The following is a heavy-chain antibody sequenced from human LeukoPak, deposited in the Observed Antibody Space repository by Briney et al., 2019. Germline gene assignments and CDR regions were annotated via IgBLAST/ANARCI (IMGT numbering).Heavy chain of an antibody. CDR2: VSTDGDST. CDR1: GFDFSDYW. D-gene: IGHD3-10*01. J-gene: IGHJ3*02. V-gene: IGHV3-74*01. CDR3: ARTRGNAFDI. Sequence: GGSLTLSCAASGFDFSDYWMHWVRQAPAKGPVWVSRVSTDGDSTIYADFVEGRFTISRDNAKNTLYLRMRTLRAEDTAVYYCARTRGNAFDIWGLGTLVTVSS.